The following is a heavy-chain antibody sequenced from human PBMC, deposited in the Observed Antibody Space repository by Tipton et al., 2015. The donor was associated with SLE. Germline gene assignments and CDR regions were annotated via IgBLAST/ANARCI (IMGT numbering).Heavy chain of an antibody. V-gene: IGHV4-38-2*02. CDR2: IYHSGST. J-gene: IGHJ3*02. D-gene: IGHD3-10*01. CDR1: GGSISSYY. CDR3: ARDSPDYYGSGSYYSWAFDI. Sequence: GLVKPSETLSLTCTVSGGSISSYYWSWIRQPPGKGLEWIGSIYHSGSTYYNPSLKSRVTISVDTSKNQFSLKLSSVTAADTAVYYCARDSPDYYGSGSYYSWAFDIWGQGTMVTVSS.